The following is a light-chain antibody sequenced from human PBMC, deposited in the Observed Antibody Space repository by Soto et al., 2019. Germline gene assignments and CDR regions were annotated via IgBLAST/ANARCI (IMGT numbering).Light chain of an antibody. CDR1: SSDAGSYNL. J-gene: IGLJ3*02. CDR2: EVS. Sequence: QSALTQPASVSGSPGQSITISCTGTSSDAGSYNLVSWYQQHPGKAPKLMIYEVSKRPSGVSNRFSGSKSGNTASLTISGLQAEDAADYYCCSYAGSSSFGVFGGGTKLTVL. V-gene: IGLV2-23*02. CDR3: CSYAGSSSFGV.